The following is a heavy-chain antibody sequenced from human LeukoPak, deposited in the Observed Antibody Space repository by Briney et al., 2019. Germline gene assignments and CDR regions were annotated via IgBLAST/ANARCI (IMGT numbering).Heavy chain of an antibody. D-gene: IGHD2-15*01. CDR3: AKERGHCSGGSCRRRYNWFDP. Sequence: GSLRLSCAASGFTFSSYAMSWVRQAPGKGLEWVSAISGSGGSTYYADSVKGRFTISRDNSKNTLYLQMNSLRAEDTAVYYCAKERGHCSGGSCRRRYNWFDPWGQGTLVTVSS. V-gene: IGHV3-23*01. CDR2: ISGSGGST. J-gene: IGHJ5*02. CDR1: GFTFSSYA.